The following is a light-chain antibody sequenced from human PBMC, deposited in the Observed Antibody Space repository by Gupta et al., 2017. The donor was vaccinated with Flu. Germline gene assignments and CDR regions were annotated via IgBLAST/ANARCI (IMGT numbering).Light chain of an antibody. CDR1: TIGTKS. CDR2: DNS. J-gene: IGLJ2*01. V-gene: IGLV3-21*03. CDR3: HLSDSTSAHAV. Sequence: SSLLTQPPSVSAAPGKTARITCGGNTIGTKSVHWYQQKPGQAPVLVVYDNSDRPSWIPERFSGSNSGNTSTLPISRVHAGDEAAYYCHLSDSTSAHAVFGGGTKLTVL.